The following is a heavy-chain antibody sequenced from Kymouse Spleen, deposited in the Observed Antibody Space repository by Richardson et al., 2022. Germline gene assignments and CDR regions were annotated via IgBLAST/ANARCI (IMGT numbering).Heavy chain of an antibody. J-gene: IGHJ6*02. CDR3: ARRLTTVYYYYGMDV. CDR2: IYYSGST. CDR1: GGSISSSSYY. Sequence: QLQLQESGPGLVKPSETLSLTCTVSGGSISSSSYYWGWIRQPPGKGLEWIGSIYYSGSTYYNPSLKSRVTISVDTSKNQFSLKLSSVTAADTAVYYCARRLTTVYYYYGMDVWGQGTTVTVSS. D-gene: IGHD4-11,IGHD4-11*01. V-gene: IGHV4-39*01.